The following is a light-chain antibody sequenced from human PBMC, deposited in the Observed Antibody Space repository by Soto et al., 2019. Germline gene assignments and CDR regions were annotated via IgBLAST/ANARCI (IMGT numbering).Light chain of an antibody. CDR2: DVS. V-gene: IGLV2-14*01. CDR3: SSYTSSSTPYV. CDR1: SSDVGGYNY. J-gene: IGLJ1*01. Sequence: QSALTQPASVSGSPGQSITISCTGTSSDVGGYNYVSWYQQHPGKAPKLMIYDVSNRPSGFSNRFSGSESGNTASLTISGLQAEDEADYYCSSYTSSSTPYVFGTGTKLTVL.